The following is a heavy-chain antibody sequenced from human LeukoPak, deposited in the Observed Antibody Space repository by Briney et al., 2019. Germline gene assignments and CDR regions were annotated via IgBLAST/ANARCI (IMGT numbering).Heavy chain of an antibody. V-gene: IGHV4-34*01. CDR1: GGSFSGYY. CDR3: ARVPSQLVRGFYYYYYMDV. D-gene: IGHD6-13*01. Sequence: PSETLYLPCDVYGGSFSGYYWSWLRQPPGKGLEWIGEINHSGSTNYNPSLTSRLTISVDTSKNQFSLKLSSVTAADTAVYYCARVPSQLVRGFYYYYYMDVWGKGTTVTVSS. CDR2: INHSGST. J-gene: IGHJ6*03.